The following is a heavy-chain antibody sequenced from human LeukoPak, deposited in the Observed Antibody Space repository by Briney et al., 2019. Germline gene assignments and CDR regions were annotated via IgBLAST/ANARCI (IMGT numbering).Heavy chain of an antibody. CDR2: IGTHNGNT. J-gene: IGHJ6*02. D-gene: IGHD1-7*01. V-gene: IGHV1-18*01. CDR3: ASRNYGPYYYGMDV. CDR1: GYSLSNYG. Sequence: ASVTVSCKASGYSLSNYGITWVRQAPGQGLEWMGWIGTHNGNTKYAQKFQGRVTMTTDTSTNTVYMELRSLRSDDTAVYYCASRNYGPYYYGMDVWGQGTTVTVSS.